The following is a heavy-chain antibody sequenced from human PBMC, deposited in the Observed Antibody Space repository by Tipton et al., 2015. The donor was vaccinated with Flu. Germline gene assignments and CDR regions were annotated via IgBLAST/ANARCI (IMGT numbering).Heavy chain of an antibody. Sequence: TLSITCAVYGGSFRGYYWSWIRQPPGKGLEWIGEINHSGSTNYNLSLKSRVTISVDTSKNQFSLKLSSVTAADTAVYYCARGRTYLRDYDYVWGSYRSPRGMDVWGQGTTVTVSS. CDR3: ARGRTYLRDYDYVWGSYRSPRGMDV. CDR2: INHSGST. V-gene: IGHV4-34*01. CDR1: GGSFRGYY. J-gene: IGHJ6*02. D-gene: IGHD3-16*02.